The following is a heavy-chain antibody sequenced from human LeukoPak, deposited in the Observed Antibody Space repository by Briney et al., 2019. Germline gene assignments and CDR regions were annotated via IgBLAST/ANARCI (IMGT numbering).Heavy chain of an antibody. D-gene: IGHD5-18*01. CDR1: GFTFNTYG. CDR3: AKDQSGYSYGYVDY. CDR2: ISYDGVNK. V-gene: IGHV3-30*18. J-gene: IGHJ4*02. Sequence: GGSLRRSCAASGFTFNTYGMHWVRQAPGKGLEWVAIISYDGVNKYYADSVRGRFTISRDNSKNTLFLQMNSLRAEDTAVYYCAKDQSGYSYGYVDYWGQGTLVTVSS.